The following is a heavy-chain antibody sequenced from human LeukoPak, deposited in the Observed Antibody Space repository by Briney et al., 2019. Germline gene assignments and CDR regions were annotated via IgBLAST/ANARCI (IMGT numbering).Heavy chain of an antibody. V-gene: IGHV3-66*01. CDR2: IYSGGST. CDR1: GFTVSSNY. CDR3: AKDISIIAVAGTSDY. D-gene: IGHD6-19*01. Sequence: PGGSLRLSCAASGFTVSSNYMSWVRQAPGKGLEWVSVIYSGGSTYYADSVKGRFTISRDNSKNTLYLQMNSLRAEDTAVYYCAKDISIIAVAGTSDYWGQGTLVTVSS. J-gene: IGHJ4*02.